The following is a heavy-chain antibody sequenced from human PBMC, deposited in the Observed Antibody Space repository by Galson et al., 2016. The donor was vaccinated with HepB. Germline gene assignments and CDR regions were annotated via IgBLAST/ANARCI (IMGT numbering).Heavy chain of an antibody. CDR3: AGAFDY. Sequence: SLRLSCAASGFTFNNYGMHWVRQAPGKGLAWVAVISHAGTTTYSADSVTGRFTTSRDNSKHTLYLQMTRLRPEDTAIYYCAGAFDYWGQGILVTVSS. CDR2: ISHAGTTT. J-gene: IGHJ4*02. CDR1: GFTFNNYG. V-gene: IGHV3-30*03.